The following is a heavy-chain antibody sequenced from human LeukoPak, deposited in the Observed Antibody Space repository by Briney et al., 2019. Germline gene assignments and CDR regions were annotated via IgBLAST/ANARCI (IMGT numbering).Heavy chain of an antibody. CDR2: IYSGGST. Sequence: GGSLRLSCAASGFTVNTNYMSWVRQAPGKGLEWVSLIYSGGSTYYADSVKGRFTISRDNSKNTLYLQMNSLRAEDTAVYYCATRIAASGGYYFDYWGQGTLVTVSS. CDR3: ATRIAASGGYYFDY. D-gene: IGHD6-13*01. J-gene: IGHJ4*02. V-gene: IGHV3-53*01. CDR1: GFTVNTNY.